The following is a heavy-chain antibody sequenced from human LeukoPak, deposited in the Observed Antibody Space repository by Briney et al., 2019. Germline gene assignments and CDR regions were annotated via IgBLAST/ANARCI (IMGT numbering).Heavy chain of an antibody. V-gene: IGHV3-7*01. CDR2: INGDGRDT. J-gene: IGHJ4*02. CDR3: ARGVSSAIDW. CDR1: DFSFSTYW. Sequence: GGSLRLSCAASDFSFSTYWMNWVRQAPGKGLEWVANINGDGRDTYYVGSVRGRFTISRDNADNSLYLRMNSLRGDDTAVYYCARGVSSAIDWWGQGTLVTVSS. D-gene: IGHD3-10*01.